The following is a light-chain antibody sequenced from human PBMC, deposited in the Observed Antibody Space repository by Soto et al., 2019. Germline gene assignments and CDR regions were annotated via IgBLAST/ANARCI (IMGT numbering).Light chain of an antibody. CDR1: QSVSNNY. J-gene: IGKJ1*01. Sequence: EIVLTQSPGTLSLSPGEXATLCCRASQSVSNNYLAWYQQKPGQAPRLLIYGASNRATGIPDRFSGSGSGTDFTLTISRLEPEDVAVYYCQQYGSSGTFGQGTKVDIK. CDR3: QQYGSSGT. CDR2: GAS. V-gene: IGKV3-20*01.